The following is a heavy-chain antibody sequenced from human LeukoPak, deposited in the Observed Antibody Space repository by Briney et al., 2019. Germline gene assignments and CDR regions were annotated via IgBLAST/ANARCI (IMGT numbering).Heavy chain of an antibody. CDR2: MNPNSGNA. Sequence: ASVKVSCKASGGTFNDHDINWVRQAPGQGLEWLGRMNPNSGNAAYAQNLQGRVTMTWDSPTNTAYLEVIALRSDDTAVYFCAKSSGDYFFDYWGQGTLVTVSS. V-gene: IGHV1-8*01. J-gene: IGHJ4*02. CDR3: AKSSGDYFFDY. CDR1: GGTFNDHD. D-gene: IGHD3-22*01.